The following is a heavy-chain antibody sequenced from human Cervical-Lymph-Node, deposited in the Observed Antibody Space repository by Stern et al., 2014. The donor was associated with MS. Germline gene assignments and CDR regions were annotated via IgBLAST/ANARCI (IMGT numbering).Heavy chain of an antibody. CDR1: GYTFTNYA. CDR2: IHPGNGDA. V-gene: IGHV1-3*01. CDR3: ARGYSTTYLDY. D-gene: IGHD6-13*01. J-gene: IGHJ4*02. Sequence: QDQLVQSGAEVKKPGASAKVSCKASGYTFTNYALHWVRQAPGQRPQCMGWIHPGNGDAKYSQNFQDRVTITRDTSANTVYMELRSLRVEDTAMYYCARGYSTTYLDYWGQGTLVTVSS.